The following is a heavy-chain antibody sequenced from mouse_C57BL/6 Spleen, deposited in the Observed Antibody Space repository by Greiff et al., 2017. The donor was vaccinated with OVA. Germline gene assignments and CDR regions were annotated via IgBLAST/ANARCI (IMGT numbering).Heavy chain of an antibody. V-gene: IGHV5-6*01. CDR3: ARQRITPRYFDV. J-gene: IGHJ1*03. Sequence: EVQLMESGGDLVKPGGSLKLSCAASGFAFSSYGMSWVRQTPDKRLEWVATISSGGGYTYYTDSVKGRFTISRDNAKNTLYLAMISLKSEDTAMYDVARQRITPRYFDVWGTGTTVTVSS. D-gene: IGHD2-4*01. CDR1: GFAFSSYG. CDR2: ISSGGGYT.